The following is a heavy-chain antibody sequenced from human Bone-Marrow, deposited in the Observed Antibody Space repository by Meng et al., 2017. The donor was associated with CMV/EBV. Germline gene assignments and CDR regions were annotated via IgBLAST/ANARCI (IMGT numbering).Heavy chain of an antibody. CDR2: IKSKTDGGTT. CDR1: GFTFSNAW. D-gene: IGHD3-10*01. V-gene: IGHV3-15*01. CDR3: ARHRGLTT. Sequence: GGSLRLSCAASGFTFSNAWMSWVRQAPGKGLEWVGRIKSKTDGGTTDYAAPVKGRFTISRDDSKNTLYLQMNSLRAEDTAVYYCARHRGLTTWGQGALVTVSS. J-gene: IGHJ4*02.